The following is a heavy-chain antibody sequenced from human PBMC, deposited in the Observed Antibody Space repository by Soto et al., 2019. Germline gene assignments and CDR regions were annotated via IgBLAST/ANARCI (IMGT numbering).Heavy chain of an antibody. Sequence: LRLSCTTSGFSFASFAMTWVRQAPGKGLEWVATISGSDGKTYYADSVKGRFSISRDTSRNTLYLQMNSLRADDTAIYYCAKWSYLDYWGQGTRVTVS. CDR1: GFSFASFA. CDR3: AKWSYLDY. V-gene: IGHV3-23*01. CDR2: ISGSDGKT. J-gene: IGHJ4*02. D-gene: IGHD3-3*01.